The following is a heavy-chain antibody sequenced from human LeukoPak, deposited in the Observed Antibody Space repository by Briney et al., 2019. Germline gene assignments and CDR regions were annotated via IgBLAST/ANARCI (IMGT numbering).Heavy chain of an antibody. D-gene: IGHD4-17*01. CDR2: IIPMFGTA. J-gene: IGHJ4*02. CDR3: ARVSYGDYVNYFDY. Sequence: SVKVSCKASGGTFSNYAINWVRQAPGQGLEWMGGIIPMFGTANYAQKFQDRVTLTADESTSTVYMELSSLRSEDTAVYYCARVSYGDYVNYFDYWGQGTLVTVSS. V-gene: IGHV1-69*01. CDR1: GGTFSNYA.